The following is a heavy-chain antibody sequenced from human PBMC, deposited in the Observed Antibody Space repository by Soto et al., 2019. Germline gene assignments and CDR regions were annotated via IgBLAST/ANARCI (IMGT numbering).Heavy chain of an antibody. CDR1: GFTFSSYS. J-gene: IGHJ5*02. V-gene: IGHV3-21*01. D-gene: IGHD2-15*01. Sequence: GESLKISCAASGFTFSSYSMNWVRQAPGKGLEWVSSISSSSSYIYYADSVKGRFTISRDNAKNSLYLQMNSLRAEDTAVYYCASSTNPVELIYCSGGSCYRYPNWFDPWGQGTLVTVSS. CDR2: ISSSSSYI. CDR3: ASSTNPVELIYCSGGSCYRYPNWFDP.